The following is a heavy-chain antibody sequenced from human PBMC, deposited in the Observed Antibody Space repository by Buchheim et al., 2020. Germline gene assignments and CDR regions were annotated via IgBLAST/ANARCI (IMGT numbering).Heavy chain of an antibody. V-gene: IGHV3-23*01. D-gene: IGHD5-18*01. CDR2: ICGSGCST. CDR1: GFTFSSYA. J-gene: IGHJ4*02. CDR3: AKDYDVDTAMAIASGYFDY. Sequence: EVQLLESGGGLVQPGGSLRLSCAASGFTFSSYAMSWVRQAPGKGLEWVSAICGSGCSTYYADSVKGRFTISRDNSKYTLYLQMNSLRAEDTAVYYCAKDYDVDTAMAIASGYFDYWGQGTL.